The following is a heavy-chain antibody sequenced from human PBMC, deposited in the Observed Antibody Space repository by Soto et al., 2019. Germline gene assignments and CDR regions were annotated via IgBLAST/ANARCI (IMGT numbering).Heavy chain of an antibody. CDR2: IRSSSSYI. CDR3: ARHQGPAAGNYGMDV. CDR1: GFTFSSYS. J-gene: IGHJ6*02. D-gene: IGHD6-13*01. V-gene: IGHV3-21*02. Sequence: EVQLVESGGGLVKPGGSLRPSCAASGFTFSSYSMNWVRQAPGKGLEWVASIRSSSSYIYYADSVKGRFTISRDKAKNSLFLQMSSLRAEDTALYYCARHQGPAAGNYGMDVWGRGTTVTVSS.